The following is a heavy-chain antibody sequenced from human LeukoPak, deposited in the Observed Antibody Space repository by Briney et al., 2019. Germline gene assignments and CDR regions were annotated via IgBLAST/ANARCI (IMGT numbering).Heavy chain of an antibody. CDR1: GFTFSSYS. CDR3: ARDLIAAAGTDYYYYGMDV. J-gene: IGHJ6*04. V-gene: IGHV3-21*01. CDR2: ISSSSSYI. D-gene: IGHD6-13*01. Sequence: GGSLRFSCAASGFTFSSYSMNWVRQAPGKGLEWVSSISSSSSYIYYADSVKGRFTISRDNAKNSLYLQMNSLRAEDTAVYYCARDLIAAAGTDYYYYGMDVWGKGTTVTVSS.